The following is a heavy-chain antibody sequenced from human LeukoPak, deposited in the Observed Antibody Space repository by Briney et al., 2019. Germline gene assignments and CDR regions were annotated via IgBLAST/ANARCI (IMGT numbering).Heavy chain of an antibody. CDR3: ASPPPYDSSGFFDY. J-gene: IGHJ4*02. Sequence: GGSLRLSCAASGFTFSSYGMHWVRQAPGKGLEWVAVIWYDGSNKYYADSVKGRFTISRDNSKNTLYLQMNSLRAEDTAVYYCASPPPYDSSGFFDYWGQGTLVTVSS. D-gene: IGHD3-22*01. CDR2: IWYDGSNK. V-gene: IGHV3-33*01. CDR1: GFTFSSYG.